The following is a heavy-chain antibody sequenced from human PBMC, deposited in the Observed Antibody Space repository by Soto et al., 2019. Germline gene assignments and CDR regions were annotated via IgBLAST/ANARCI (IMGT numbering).Heavy chain of an antibody. Sequence: SETLSLTCTVSGGSISSSSYYWGWIRQPPGKGLEWIGSIYYSGSTYYNPSLKSRVTISVDTSKNQFSLKPSSVTAADTAVYYCARRTVRRDYFDYWGQGTLVTVSS. CDR2: IYYSGST. CDR3: ARRTVRRDYFDY. CDR1: GGSISSSSYY. D-gene: IGHD4-17*01. J-gene: IGHJ4*02. V-gene: IGHV4-39*01.